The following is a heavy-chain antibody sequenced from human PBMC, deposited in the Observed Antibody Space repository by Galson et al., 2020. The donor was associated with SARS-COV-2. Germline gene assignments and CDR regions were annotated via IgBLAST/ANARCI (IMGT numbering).Heavy chain of an antibody. D-gene: IGHD3-9*01. V-gene: IGHV3-33*01. Sequence: SLKISCAASGFTFSSYGMHWVRQAPGKGLEWVAVIWYDGSNKYYADSVKGRFTISRDNSKNTLYLQMNSLRAEDTAVYYCARDIFVYDILTGYFPNYYYYGMDVWGQGTTVTVSS. CDR3: ARDIFVYDILTGYFPNYYYYGMDV. CDR1: GFTFSSYG. CDR2: IWYDGSNK. J-gene: IGHJ6*02.